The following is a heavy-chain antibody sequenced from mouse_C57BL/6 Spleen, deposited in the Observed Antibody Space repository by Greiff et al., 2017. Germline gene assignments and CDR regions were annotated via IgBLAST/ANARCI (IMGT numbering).Heavy chain of an antibody. V-gene: IGHV14-4*01. J-gene: IGHJ3*01. D-gene: IGHD1-1*01. CDR2: IDPENGDT. CDR3: TTDDYYGSPFAY. CDR1: GFNIKDDY. Sequence: VQLQQSGAELVRPGASVKLSCTASGFNIKDDYMHWVKQRPEQGLEWIGWIDPENGDTEYASKFQGKATITADTSSNTAYLQLSSLTSEDTAVYYCTTDDYYGSPFAYWGQGTLVTVSA.